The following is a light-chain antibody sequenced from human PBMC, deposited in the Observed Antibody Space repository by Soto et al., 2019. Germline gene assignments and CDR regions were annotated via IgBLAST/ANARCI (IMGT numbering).Light chain of an antibody. V-gene: IGKV3-20*01. Sequence: EIVLTQSPGTVSLSPGERATLSCRASQSIKSNSLAWYQQRPGQAPRLLIYGASSRATGIPDRFSGRGFGTDFTLNISRLEPEDFAVYYCQQYGGSPRTCGQGTKVEIK. CDR3: QQYGGSPRT. J-gene: IGKJ1*01. CDR1: QSIKSNS. CDR2: GAS.